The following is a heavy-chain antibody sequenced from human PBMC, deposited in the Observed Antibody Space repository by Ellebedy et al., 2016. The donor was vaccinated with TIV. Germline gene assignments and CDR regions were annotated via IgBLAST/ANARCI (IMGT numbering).Heavy chain of an antibody. J-gene: IGHJ5*02. V-gene: IGHV4-39*01. Sequence: SETLSLTXTVSGDSISSGNYFWGWIRQPPGKGLEWIGSISYRENRYYNPSLKNRVTISIDKSKNQFSLKLSSVNAADTAVYYCARNSDDYNRPGWVDPWGRGTLVNVSS. D-gene: IGHD4-11*01. CDR2: ISYRENR. CDR1: GDSISSGNYF. CDR3: ARNSDDYNRPGWVDP.